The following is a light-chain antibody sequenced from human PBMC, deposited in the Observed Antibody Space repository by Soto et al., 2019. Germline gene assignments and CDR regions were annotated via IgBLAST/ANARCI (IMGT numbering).Light chain of an antibody. V-gene: IGKV3-11*01. CDR3: HQRSNWPLT. CDR1: QSVSSY. Sequence: EIVLTQSPATLSLSPGERATLSCRASQSVSSYLAWYQQKPGQAPRLLIYDASNRATGIPARFSGSGSGTDFTLTISSLAPEDFAVDYCHQRSNWPLTFGGGTKVEIK. CDR2: DAS. J-gene: IGKJ4*01.